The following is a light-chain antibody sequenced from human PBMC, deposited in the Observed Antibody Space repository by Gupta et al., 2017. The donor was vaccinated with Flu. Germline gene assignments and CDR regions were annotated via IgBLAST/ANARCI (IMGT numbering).Light chain of an antibody. V-gene: IGKV1-39*01. CDR1: RGINTF. J-gene: IGKJ4*01. Sequence: PSLSASVGDRVVITGRASRGINTFLNWYLQKPGKPPQVLMSDASRLESGVPSRFIGSGSGTEFTLTISSLQPEDFGTYYCQQSYSTPPPTFGGGTRVEVK. CDR2: DAS. CDR3: QQSYSTPPPT.